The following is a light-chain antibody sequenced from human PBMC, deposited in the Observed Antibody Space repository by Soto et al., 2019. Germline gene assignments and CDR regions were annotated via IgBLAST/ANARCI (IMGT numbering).Light chain of an antibody. J-gene: IGKJ1*01. CDR2: GAS. CDR3: QQYNNWPLGT. Sequence: ETAMTQSPVTLSLSPGERATLSCRASQTVGDNVAWYRQKPGQPPSLLIYGASTRAPGVPARFSGSGSGTDFILTISSLQSEDFGFSYCQQYNNWPLGTFGQGTRVEI. V-gene: IGKV3-15*01. CDR1: QTVGDN.